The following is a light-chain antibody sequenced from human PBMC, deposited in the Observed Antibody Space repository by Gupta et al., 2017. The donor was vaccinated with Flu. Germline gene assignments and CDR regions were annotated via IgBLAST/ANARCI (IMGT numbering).Light chain of an antibody. CDR1: SSDVGGYNY. CDR2: EVS. V-gene: IGLV2-8*01. J-gene: IGLJ1*01. CDR3: SSYAGSNNWGV. Sequence: QSALTQPPSASGSPGQSVTISCTGTSSDVGGYNYVSWYQQHPGKAPKLMIYEVSKRPSGVPDRFSGSKSGNTASLTVSGLQAEDEADYYCSSYAGSNNWGVFGTGTKVTAL.